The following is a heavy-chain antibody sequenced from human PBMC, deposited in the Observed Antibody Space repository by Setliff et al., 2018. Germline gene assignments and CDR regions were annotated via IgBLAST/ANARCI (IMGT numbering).Heavy chain of an antibody. Sequence: SETLSLTCTVSGGSISSGDHYWSWIRQPAGKGLEWIGRIHASGSTNYNPSLKSRVTISVDTSKNQFSLKLTSVTAAATAVYYCVRSGDYGSGRLSPWGQGTLVTVSS. J-gene: IGHJ5*02. CDR2: IHASGST. CDR1: GGSISSGDHY. D-gene: IGHD3-10*01. CDR3: VRSGDYGSGRLSP. V-gene: IGHV4-61*02.